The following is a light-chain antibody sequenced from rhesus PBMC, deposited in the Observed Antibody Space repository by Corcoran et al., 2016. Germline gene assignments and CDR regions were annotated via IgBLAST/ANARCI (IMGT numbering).Light chain of an antibody. J-gene: IGKJ4*01. CDR1: ENVNNY. Sequence: DIQMTQSPPSLSASVGDRVTITCRASENVNNYLNWYQQKQGKAPKLLSYKSSTLQTGVPSRFSGSGSGTYFTLTISSLQPADFATYYCLQYSSSPPLTFGGGTKVEIK. CDR2: KSS. CDR3: LQYSSSPPLT. V-gene: IGKV1-22*01.